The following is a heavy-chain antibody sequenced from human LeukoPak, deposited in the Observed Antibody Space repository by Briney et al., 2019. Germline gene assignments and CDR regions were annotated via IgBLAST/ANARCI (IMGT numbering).Heavy chain of an antibody. D-gene: IGHD4-11*01. CDR3: ARTHSQGYNYGMDV. CDR1: GFTFYNFP. J-gene: IGHJ6*02. CDR2: ISSSGDRT. Sequence: GGSLRLSCAASGFTFYNFPMSWVRQAPGQGLEYVSGISSSGDRTYYAYSVKGRFTISRDNSKNTLYLQMGSLRAEDMAVYYCARTHSQGYNYGMDVWGQGTTVTVSS. V-gene: IGHV3-64*01.